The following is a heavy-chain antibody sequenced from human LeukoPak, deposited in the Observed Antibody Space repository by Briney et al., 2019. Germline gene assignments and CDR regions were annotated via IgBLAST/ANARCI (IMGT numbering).Heavy chain of an antibody. CDR1: GYTFTAYY. V-gene: IGHV1-46*01. CDR2: IRPGDTRT. J-gene: IGHJ4*02. Sequence: ASVKVSCKASGYTFTAYYIQWVRQAPGQGLEWMGTIRPGDTRTTYAQKFQGRVTMTWDMSTTTGYMELSSLRSEDTAVYYCVREKSGGTYDYWGQGTLVTVSS. CDR3: VREKSGGTYDY. D-gene: IGHD3-16*01.